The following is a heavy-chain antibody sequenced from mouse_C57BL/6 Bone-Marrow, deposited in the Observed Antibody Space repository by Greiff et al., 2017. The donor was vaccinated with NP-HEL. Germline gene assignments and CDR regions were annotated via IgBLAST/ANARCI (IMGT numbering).Heavy chain of an antibody. CDR3: ARDASNWGRGYAMDY. J-gene: IGHJ4*01. CDR2: RRNKANDYTT. D-gene: IGHD4-1*01. Sequence: EVHGVESGGGLVQSGRSLRLSCATSGFTFSDFYMEWVRQAPGKGLEWIAARRNKANDYTTEYSASVKGRFIVSRDTSQSILYLQMNALRAEDTASYYCARDASNWGRGYAMDYWGQGTSVTVSS. CDR1: GFTFSDFY. V-gene: IGHV7-1*01.